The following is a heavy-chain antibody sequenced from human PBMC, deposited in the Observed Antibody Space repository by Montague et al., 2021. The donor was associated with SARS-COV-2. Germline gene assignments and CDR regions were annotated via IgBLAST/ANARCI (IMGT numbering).Heavy chain of an antibody. D-gene: IGHD4/OR15-4a*01. Sequence: SETLSLTCTVSGGSISSGPYWGWIRQPPGKGLEWIGTSDHSGITYYSPSLKSRVTISLDTSKNQFSLNLDSVTASDTAMYYCARVISAVAGANFYFDYWGQGTLVTVSS. CDR1: GGSISSGPY. CDR2: SDHSGIT. V-gene: IGHV4-38-2*02. CDR3: ARVISAVAGANFYFDY. J-gene: IGHJ4*02.